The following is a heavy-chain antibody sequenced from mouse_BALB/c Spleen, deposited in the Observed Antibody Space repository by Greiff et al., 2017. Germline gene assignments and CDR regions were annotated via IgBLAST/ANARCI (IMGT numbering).Heavy chain of an antibody. V-gene: IGHV1-69*01. CDR1: GYTFTDYG. J-gene: IGHJ3*01. CDR3: ARWDTGFAY. D-gene: IGHD1-1*01. Sequence: QVQLQQPGAELVMPGASVKMSCKASGYTFTDYGRHWVKQRPGQGLEWIGAIDTSDSYTSYNQKFKGKATLTVDESSSTAYMQLSSLTSEDSAVYYCARWDTGFAYWGQGTLVTVSA. CDR2: IDTSDSYT.